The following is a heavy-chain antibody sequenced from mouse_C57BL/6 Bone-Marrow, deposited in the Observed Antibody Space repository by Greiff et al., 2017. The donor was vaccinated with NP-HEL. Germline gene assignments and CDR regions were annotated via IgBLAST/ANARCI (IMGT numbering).Heavy chain of an antibody. CDR1: GYAFSSYW. Sequence: QVQLQQSGPELVKPGASVKLSCKASGYAFSSYWMHWVKQRPGKGLEWIGRIYPGDGATNYNGKFKGKATLTADKSSSTAYMQLSSLTSDDSAVYFCAREEVFYRCAYWDRGTVATVSA. CDR3: AREEVFYRCAY. J-gene: IGHJ3*01. CDR2: IYPGDGAT. D-gene: IGHD2-1*01. V-gene: IGHV1-82*01.